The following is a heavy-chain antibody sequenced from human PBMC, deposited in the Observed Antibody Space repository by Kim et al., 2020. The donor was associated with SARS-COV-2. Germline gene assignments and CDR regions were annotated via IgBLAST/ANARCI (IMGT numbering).Heavy chain of an antibody. CDR2: ISGSGGGT. V-gene: IGHV3-23*01. J-gene: IGHJ1*01. CDR3: ANGPYSSSWYFFQH. CDR1: GFTFSSYA. D-gene: IGHD6-13*01. Sequence: GGSLRLSCAASGFTFSSYAMSWVRQAPGKGLEWVSAISGSGGGTYYADSVKGRFTISRDNSKNTLYLQMNSLRAEDTAVYYCANGPYSSSWYFFQHWGQGTLVTVSS.